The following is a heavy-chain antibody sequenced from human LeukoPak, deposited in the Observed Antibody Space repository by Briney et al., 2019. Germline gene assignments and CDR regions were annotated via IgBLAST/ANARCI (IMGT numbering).Heavy chain of an antibody. D-gene: IGHD6-19*01. CDR1: GFTFSSYA. J-gene: IGHJ4*02. Sequence: PGGSLRLSCAASGFTFSSYAMSWVRQAPGKGLEWVSAISGSGGSTYYADPVKGRFTISRDNSKNTLYLQLNSLRAEDTAVYYCAKTSSSGWYGIDYWGQGTLVTVSS. V-gene: IGHV3-23*01. CDR2: ISGSGGST. CDR3: AKTSSSGWYGIDY.